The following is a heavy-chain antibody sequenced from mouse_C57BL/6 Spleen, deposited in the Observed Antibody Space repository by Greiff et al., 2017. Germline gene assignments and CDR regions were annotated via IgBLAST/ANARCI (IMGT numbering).Heavy chain of an antibody. CDR1: GFSLTSYG. V-gene: IGHV2-2*01. CDR3: ARNRDGYDGAWFAY. Sequence: VQLVESGPGLVQPSQSLSITCTVSGFSLTSYGVHWVRQSPGKGLEWLGVIWSGGSTDYNAAFISRLSISKDNSKSQVFFKMNSLQADDTAIYYCARNRDGYDGAWFAYWGQGTLVTVSA. J-gene: IGHJ3*01. CDR2: IWSGGST. D-gene: IGHD2-2*01.